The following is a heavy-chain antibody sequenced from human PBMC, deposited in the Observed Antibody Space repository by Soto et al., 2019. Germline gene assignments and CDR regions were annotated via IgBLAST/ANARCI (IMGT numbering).Heavy chain of an antibody. CDR3: AREGDDYGDYKRAFDI. D-gene: IGHD4-17*01. CDR2: ISTTSSYI. V-gene: IGHV3-21*01. CDR1: GFTFRSYS. Sequence: EVQLVESGGGLVKPGGSLRLSCDASGFTFRSYSMNWVRQAPGKGLEWVSSISTTSSYIYYGDSVNGRFTISRENAKNSLFLQMNSLRAEDTAIYYCAREGDDYGDYKRAFDIWGQGTTVTVSS. J-gene: IGHJ3*02.